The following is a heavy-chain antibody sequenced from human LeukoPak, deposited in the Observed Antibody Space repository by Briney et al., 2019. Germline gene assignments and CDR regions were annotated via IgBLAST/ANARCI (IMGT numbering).Heavy chain of an antibody. Sequence: GGSLRLSCAASGFTFSSYAMHWVRQAPGKGLEWVAVISYDGSNKYYADSVKGRFTISRDNSKNTLYLQMNSLRAEDTAVYYCAREAVVATLKTQAFDYCGQGTLVTVSS. D-gene: IGHD2-15*01. V-gene: IGHV3-30*01. CDR3: AREAVVATLKTQAFDY. CDR1: GFTFSSYA. CDR2: ISYDGSNK. J-gene: IGHJ4*02.